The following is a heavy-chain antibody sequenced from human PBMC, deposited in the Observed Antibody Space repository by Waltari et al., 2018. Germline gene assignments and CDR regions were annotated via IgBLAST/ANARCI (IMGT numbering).Heavy chain of an antibody. CDR3: ARNLGYCISTSCPMGSMDV. CDR1: GGTFSSYA. Sequence: VQLVQSGAEVKKPGSSVKVSCKASGGTFSSYAISWVRQAPGQGLEWMGGIIPICVTANYAQKFQGRVTITSDDSTCTAYIELSSLSSEGTAVYYCARNLGYCISTSCPMGSMDVWCQGTTVTVSS. CDR2: IIPICVTA. D-gene: IGHD2-2*01. V-gene: IGHV1-69*01. J-gene: IGHJ6*02.